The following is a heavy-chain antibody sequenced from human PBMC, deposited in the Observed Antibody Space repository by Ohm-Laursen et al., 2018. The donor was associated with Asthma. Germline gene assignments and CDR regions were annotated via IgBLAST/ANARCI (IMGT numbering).Heavy chain of an antibody. D-gene: IGHD3-10*01. CDR3: ARGQGSGDISGSDPFDL. Sequence: SLRLSCAASGFTFSNYAMSWVRQAPGKGLEWVSAISGRAGSTYYADSVKGRFTISRDNSKNTLYLQMNSLRGDDTAVYYCARGQGSGDISGSDPFDLWGQGTTVIVSS. V-gene: IGHV3-23*01. J-gene: IGHJ3*01. CDR2: ISGRAGST. CDR1: GFTFSNYA.